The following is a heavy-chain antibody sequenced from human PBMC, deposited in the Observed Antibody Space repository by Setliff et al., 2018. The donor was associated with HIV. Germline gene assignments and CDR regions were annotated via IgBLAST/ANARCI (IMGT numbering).Heavy chain of an antibody. V-gene: IGHV3-7*01. CDR2: IKQDGSEK. D-gene: IGHD3-3*01. Sequence: PGGSLRLSCAASGFTFSNYEMNWVRQVPGKGLVWVANIKQDGSEKNYMDSVKGRFTISRDNAKNSLYLQMNSLRAEDTAVYYCARDVSWRVRTYIDYWGQGALVTVSS. CDR3: ARDVSWRVRTYIDY. CDR1: GFTFSNYE. J-gene: IGHJ4*02.